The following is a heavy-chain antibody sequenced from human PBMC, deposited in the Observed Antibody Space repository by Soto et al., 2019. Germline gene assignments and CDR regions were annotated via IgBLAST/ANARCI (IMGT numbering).Heavy chain of an antibody. J-gene: IGHJ4*02. CDR2: ISYDGSNK. CDR3: AKDNYGLSPQGYYFDY. V-gene: IGHV3-30*18. Sequence: GGSLRLSCAASGFTFSSYGMHWVRQAPGKGLEWVAVISYDGSNKYYADSVKGRFTISRDNSKNTLYLQMNSLRAEDTAVYYCAKDNYGLSPQGYYFDYWGQGTLVTVSS. CDR1: GFTFSSYG. D-gene: IGHD3-10*01.